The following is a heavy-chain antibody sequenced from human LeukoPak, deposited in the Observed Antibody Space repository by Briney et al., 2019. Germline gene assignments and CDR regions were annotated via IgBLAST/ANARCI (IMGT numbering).Heavy chain of an antibody. V-gene: IGHV1-69*13. CDR3: ARDDPTYYDILTGHRDSDAFDI. D-gene: IGHD3-9*01. J-gene: IGHJ3*02. CDR1: GGTFSSYA. CDR2: IIPIFGTA. Sequence: SVKVSCTASGGTFSSYAINWVRQAPGQGLEWMGGIIPIFGTANYAQKFQGRVTITADESTSTAYMELSSLRSEDTAVYYCARDDPTYYDILTGHRDSDAFDIWGQGTMVTVSS.